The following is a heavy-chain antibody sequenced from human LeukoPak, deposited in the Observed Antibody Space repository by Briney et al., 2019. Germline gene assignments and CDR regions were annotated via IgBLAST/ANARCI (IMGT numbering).Heavy chain of an antibody. V-gene: IGHV3-43*02. Sequence: GGSLRLSCAASGFTFDNAIHWVRQVPGKSLEWVSLISADGRSTYYADSVKGRFTISRGNSKSSLYLQMRSLTTEDTAVYYCAKDSGWQLLRAEYFQHWGPGTLVTVSS. D-gene: IGHD2-15*01. CDR3: AKDSGWQLLRAEYFQH. CDR2: ISADGRST. CDR1: GFTFDNA. J-gene: IGHJ1*01.